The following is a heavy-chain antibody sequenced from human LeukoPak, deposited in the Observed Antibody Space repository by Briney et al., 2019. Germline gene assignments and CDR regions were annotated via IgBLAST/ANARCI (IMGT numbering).Heavy chain of an antibody. V-gene: IGHV1-69*13. D-gene: IGHD3-22*01. Sequence: ASVKVSCKASGGTFSSYAISWVRQAPGQGLEWMGGIIPIFGTANYAQKFQGRVTFTADESTSTAYMELSSLRSEDTAVYYCARATTATMIVVFDYWGQGTLVTVSS. J-gene: IGHJ4*02. CDR3: ARATTATMIVVFDY. CDR1: GGTFSSYA. CDR2: IIPIFGTA.